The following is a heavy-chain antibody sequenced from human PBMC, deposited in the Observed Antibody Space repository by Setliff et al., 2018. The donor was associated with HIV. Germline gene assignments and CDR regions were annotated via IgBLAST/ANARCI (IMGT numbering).Heavy chain of an antibody. CDR1: GFTFSTYD. J-gene: IGHJ6*02. CDR2: ISYDGSNK. Sequence: GESLKISCAVSGFTFSTYDMHWVRQAPGKGLEWVAVISYDGSNKYYADSVKGRFTISRDNAKNSLYLQMNSLRAEDTAVYYCARSGGSCYSPGCYYYAMDVWGQGTTVTVSS. CDR3: ARSGGSCYSPGCYYYAMDV. V-gene: IGHV3-30*07. D-gene: IGHD2-15*01.